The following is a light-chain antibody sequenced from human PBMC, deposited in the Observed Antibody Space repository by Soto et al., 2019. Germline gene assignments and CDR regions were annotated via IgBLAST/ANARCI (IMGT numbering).Light chain of an antibody. CDR1: SSDVGGYSY. V-gene: IGLV2-11*01. CDR2: DVT. Sequence: QSVLTQPHSVSGSPGQSVTMSCTGTSSDVGGYSYVSWYQQHPGKAPELIIYDVTERPSGVPDRFSGSKSGNTASLTISGLQAEDEADYYCCSYTGSYSYVFGIGTKVTVL. CDR3: CSYTGSYSYV. J-gene: IGLJ1*01.